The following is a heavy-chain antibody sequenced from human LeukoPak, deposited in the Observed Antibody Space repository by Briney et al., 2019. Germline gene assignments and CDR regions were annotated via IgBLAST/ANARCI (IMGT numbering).Heavy chain of an antibody. J-gene: IGHJ5*01. CDR3: ARAVRAAAGQTWFDS. CDR1: GYTFTSYG. Sequence: ASVKVSCKASGYTFTSYGISWVRQAPGQGLEWMGWISAYNGNTNYAQKLQGRVTMTTDTSTSTAYMELRSLRSDDTAVYYCARAVRAAAGQTWFDSWGQGTLVTVSS. CDR2: ISAYNGNT. D-gene: IGHD6-13*01. V-gene: IGHV1-18*01.